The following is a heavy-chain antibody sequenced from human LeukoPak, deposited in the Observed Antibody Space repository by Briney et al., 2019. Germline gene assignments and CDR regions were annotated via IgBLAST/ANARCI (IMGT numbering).Heavy chain of an antibody. J-gene: IGHJ3*02. V-gene: IGHV3-23*01. CDR2: LSGSGDST. Sequence: PGGSLRLSCAASGFTFSSYAMSWVRQAPGKGLEWVSGLSGSGDSTYHADSVKGRFTISRDNSKNTLYLQMNSLRAEDTAVYYRAKDSPTIFGVVTLRQAFDIWGQGTMVTVSS. CDR3: AKDSPTIFGVVTLRQAFDI. D-gene: IGHD3-3*01. CDR1: GFTFSSYA.